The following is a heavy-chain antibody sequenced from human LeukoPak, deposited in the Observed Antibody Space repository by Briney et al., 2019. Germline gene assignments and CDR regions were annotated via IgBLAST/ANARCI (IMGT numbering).Heavy chain of an antibody. CDR3: ARYSSSPNWFDP. CDR2: IVPMLDLI. V-gene: IGHV1-69*04. J-gene: IGHJ5*02. CDR1: GGTFSNYA. Sequence: GASVTVSFKASGGTFSNYAISWVRQAPGQGREWMGRIVPMLDLISYAQNFQGRVTITADKYTNTAYMELSSLTSDDTAVYYCARYSSSPNWFDPWGQGTLVTVSS. D-gene: IGHD4-11*01.